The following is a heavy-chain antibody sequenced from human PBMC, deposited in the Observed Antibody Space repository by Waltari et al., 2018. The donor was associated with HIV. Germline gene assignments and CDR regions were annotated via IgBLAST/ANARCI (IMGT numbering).Heavy chain of an antibody. Sequence: VQLVQSGAEVKKPGTSVKVSWKASGGTFSSYAISGVRSAPGQGLEWVGRIIPILGIANYAQKFRGRVTITADKSTSTAYMELSSLRSEDTAVYYCARTVDSSGYYGDGVYWGQGTLVTVSS. CDR2: IIPILGIA. CDR1: GGTFSSYA. D-gene: IGHD3-22*01. CDR3: ARTVDSSGYYGDGVY. V-gene: IGHV1-69*04. J-gene: IGHJ4*02.